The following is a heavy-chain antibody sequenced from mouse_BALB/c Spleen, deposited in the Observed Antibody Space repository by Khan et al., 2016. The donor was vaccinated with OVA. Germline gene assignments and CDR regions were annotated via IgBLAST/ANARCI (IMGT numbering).Heavy chain of an antibody. CDR2: IRKKASGYTT. D-gene: IGHD1-2*01. CDR1: GFTFSDYY. V-gene: IGHV7-3*02. J-gene: IGHJ3*01. Sequence: EVELVESGGGLVEPGGSLRLSCATSGFTFSDYYMSWVRQPPGKALEWLGFIRKKASGYTTEYSASVKGRFTISRDNSTSILYLQINSLRAEDSATYYCARVDYGYGFAYWGQGTLVTVSA. CDR3: ARVDYGYGFAY.